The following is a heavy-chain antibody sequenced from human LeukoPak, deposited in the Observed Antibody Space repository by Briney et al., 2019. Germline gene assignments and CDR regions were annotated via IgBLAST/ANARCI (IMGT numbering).Heavy chain of an antibody. V-gene: IGHV3-23*01. CDR1: GFTFSSYA. CDR2: ISGSGDST. CDR3: AKTRPLDSSSWSHGDY. D-gene: IGHD6-13*01. Sequence: GGSLRLSCAASGFTFSSYAMSWVHQAPGKGLEWVSAISGSGDSTYYGDSVKGRFTISRDNSKNTLYLQMNSLRAEATAVYYCAKTRPLDSSSWSHGDYWGQGTLVTVSS. J-gene: IGHJ4*02.